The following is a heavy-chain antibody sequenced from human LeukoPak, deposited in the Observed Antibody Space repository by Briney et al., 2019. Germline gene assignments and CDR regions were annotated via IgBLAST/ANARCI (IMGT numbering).Heavy chain of an antibody. D-gene: IGHD1-26*01. CDR1: GYTFIGYY. Sequence: GASVKVSCKASGYTFIGYYIHWVRQAPGQGLEWMGWINPNSGGTNYAQKFQGRVTMTRDTSISTAYMELSRLRSDDTAVYYCARGSIVGATFDYFDYWGQGTLVTVSS. V-gene: IGHV1-2*02. J-gene: IGHJ4*02. CDR2: INPNSGGT. CDR3: ARGSIVGATFDYFDY.